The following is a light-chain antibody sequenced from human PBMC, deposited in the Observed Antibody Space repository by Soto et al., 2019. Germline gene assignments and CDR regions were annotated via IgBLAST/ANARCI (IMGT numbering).Light chain of an antibody. Sequence: EIVMTQSPVTLSASPGERATLSCRASQTVSNNLAWYQQKPGQTPRILIYGASTSAPGIPARFTGSGSGTEFTLTISCLQSEDFAVYYCPQYNNRPPWTFVQGTRVEIK. V-gene: IGKV3-15*01. CDR2: GAS. CDR1: QTVSNN. CDR3: PQYNNRPPWT. J-gene: IGKJ1*01.